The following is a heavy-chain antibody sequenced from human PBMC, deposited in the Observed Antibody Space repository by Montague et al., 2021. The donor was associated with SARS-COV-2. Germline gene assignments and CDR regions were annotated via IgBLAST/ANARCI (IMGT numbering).Heavy chain of an antibody. Sequence: TLSLTCTVSGASISTGIYEWSWIRQPAGTGLEWIGRIRTTGHTDYNSSLESRVLMSVDTSTNQFSLSLTSVTAADTAVYFCARFGSGTLECDLWGQGTLVTVSS. D-gene: IGHD1-26*01. CDR3: ARFGSGTLECDL. J-gene: IGHJ5*02. V-gene: IGHV4-61*02. CDR2: IRTTGHT. CDR1: GASISTGIYE.